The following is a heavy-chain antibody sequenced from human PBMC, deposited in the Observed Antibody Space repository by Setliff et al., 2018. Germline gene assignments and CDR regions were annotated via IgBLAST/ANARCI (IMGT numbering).Heavy chain of an antibody. CDR3: AGDTSSDWAAWFDP. J-gene: IGHJ5*02. Sequence: SETLSLTCTVSGDSISTYYLSWIRRPAGKGLEWIGRVFVDGSTNDNPSLKSRVTMSVDTSKNQFSLKLTSVTAADTAIYYCAGDTSSDWAAWFDPWSQGILVTVSS. D-gene: IGHD3-22*01. CDR2: VFVDGST. V-gene: IGHV4-4*07. CDR1: GDSISTYY.